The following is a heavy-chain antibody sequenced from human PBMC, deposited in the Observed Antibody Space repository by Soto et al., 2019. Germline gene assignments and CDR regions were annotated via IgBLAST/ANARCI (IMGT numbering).Heavy chain of an antibody. Sequence: SETLSLTCTVSGGSISNSNDYYWGWVRQPPGKGLEWIGSIYYSGSTSYNPSRKGRVIISVDTSKNQFSLNLIFVTAADTAVYYYARDHHHDGHDYWGQGSLVTVS. CDR3: ARDHHHDGHDY. V-gene: IGHV4-39*02. CDR1: GGSISNSNDYY. CDR2: IYYSGST. J-gene: IGHJ4*02. D-gene: IGHD4-17*01.